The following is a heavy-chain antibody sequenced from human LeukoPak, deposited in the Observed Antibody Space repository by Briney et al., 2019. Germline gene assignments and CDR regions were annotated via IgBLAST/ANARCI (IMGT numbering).Heavy chain of an antibody. D-gene: IGHD5-12*01. V-gene: IGHV4-39*07. CDR2: MYYTGRT. J-gene: IGHJ4*02. Sequence: SETLSLTCTVSGGSISSSSYYWGWIRQPPGRGLGWIGSMYYTGRTYYNPSLKSRVTISEDTSKNQFSLKLSSVTAADTAMYYCARSGSGYLRYYFDYWGQGILVTVSS. CDR3: ARSGSGYLRYYFDY. CDR1: GGSISSSSYY.